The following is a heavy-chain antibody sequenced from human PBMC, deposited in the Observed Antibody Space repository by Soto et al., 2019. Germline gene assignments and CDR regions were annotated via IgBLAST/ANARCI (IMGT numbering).Heavy chain of an antibody. CDR3: TTDPIVGASFDY. Sequence: GGSLRLSCAASGFTFSSYAMSWVRQAPGKGLEWVSAISGSGGSTYYADSVKGRFTISRDNSKNTLYLQMNSLRAEDTAVYYCTTDPIVGASFDYWGQGTLVTVSS. CDR2: ISGSGGST. V-gene: IGHV3-23*01. D-gene: IGHD1-26*01. CDR1: GFTFSSYA. J-gene: IGHJ4*02.